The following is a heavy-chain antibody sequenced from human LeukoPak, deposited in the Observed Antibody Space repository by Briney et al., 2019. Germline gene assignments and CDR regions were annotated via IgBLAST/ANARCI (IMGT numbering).Heavy chain of an antibody. CDR1: GFTFSGYW. CDR3: ARGRYCSSTRCYFDY. J-gene: IGHJ4*02. V-gene: IGHV3-7*01. D-gene: IGHD2-2*01. CDR2: IKQDESEK. Sequence: GGSLRLSCAASGFTFSGYWMIWVRQAPGKGLEWVANIKQDESEKYYVDSVKGRFTISRDNAKNSLYLQMNSLRAEDTAVYYCARGRYCSSTRCYFDYWGQGTLVTVSS.